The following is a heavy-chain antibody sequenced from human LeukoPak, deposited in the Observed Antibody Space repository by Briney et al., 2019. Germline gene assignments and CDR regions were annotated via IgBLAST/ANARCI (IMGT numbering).Heavy chain of an antibody. D-gene: IGHD6-19*01. Sequence: ASVKVSCKASGYTFTGYYMHWVRQSPGQRLEWRGWINPNSGGTNYTQKFQGRVTMTRDTSISTAYMEPSRLRSDDTAVYYCAREAVAGYYYYYMDVWGKGTTVTVSS. CDR1: GYTFTGYY. J-gene: IGHJ6*03. CDR3: AREAVAGYYYYYMDV. CDR2: INPNSGGT. V-gene: IGHV1-2*02.